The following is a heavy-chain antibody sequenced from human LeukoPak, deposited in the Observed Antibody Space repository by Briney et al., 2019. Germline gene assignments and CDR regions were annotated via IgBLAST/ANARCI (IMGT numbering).Heavy chain of an antibody. Sequence: PSETLSLTCAVYGGSFSGHYWSWIRQPPGKGLERIGEINHSGSTNYNPSLKSRVTISVDTSKNQFSLKLSSVTAADTAVYYCARWSRYYYYYGMDVWGQGTTVTVSS. CDR3: ARWSRYYYYYGMDV. D-gene: IGHD2-15*01. V-gene: IGHV4-34*01. CDR2: INHSGST. J-gene: IGHJ6*02. CDR1: GGSFSGHY.